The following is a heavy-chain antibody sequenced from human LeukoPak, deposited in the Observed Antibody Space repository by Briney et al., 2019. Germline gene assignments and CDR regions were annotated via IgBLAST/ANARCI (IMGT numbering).Heavy chain of an antibody. CDR3: ARGVQFGESTNWFDP. CDR1: GYTFTSYD. V-gene: IGHV1-2*02. Sequence: GASVKVSCKASGYTFTSYDINWVRQATGQGLEWMGWINPNSGGTNYAQKFQGRVTMTGDTSISTAYMELSRLRSDDTAVYYCARGVQFGESTNWFDPWGQGTLVTVSS. D-gene: IGHD3-10*01. J-gene: IGHJ5*02. CDR2: INPNSGGT.